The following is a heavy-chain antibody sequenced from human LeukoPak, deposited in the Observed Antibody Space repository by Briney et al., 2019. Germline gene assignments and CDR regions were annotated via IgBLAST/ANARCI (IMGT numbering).Heavy chain of an antibody. CDR2: IYPEDFET. CDR1: GYNFTSHW. Sequence: GESLKISCKGSGYNFTSHWIGWVRQMPGRGLEWMGIIYPEDFETRYSPSFQGQVTISADKSISTAYLQWSSLKASDTAMYYCASNSGYDPNYYYYYGMDVWGQGTTVTVSS. D-gene: IGHD5-12*01. CDR3: ASNSGYDPNYYYYYGMDV. J-gene: IGHJ6*02. V-gene: IGHV5-51*01.